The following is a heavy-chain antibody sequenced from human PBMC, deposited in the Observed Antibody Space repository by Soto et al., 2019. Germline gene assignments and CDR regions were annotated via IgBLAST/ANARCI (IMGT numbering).Heavy chain of an antibody. V-gene: IGHV4-39*01. CDR3: ARLGAAVAGTLDY. J-gene: IGHJ4*02. Sequence: SETLSLTCTVSGGSISSSSYYWGWIRQPPGKGLEWIGSIYYSGSTYYNPSLKSRVTISVDTSKNQFSLKLSSVTAADTAVYYCARLGAAVAGTLDYWGQGTLVTVSS. CDR2: IYYSGST. CDR1: GGSISSSSYY. D-gene: IGHD6-19*01.